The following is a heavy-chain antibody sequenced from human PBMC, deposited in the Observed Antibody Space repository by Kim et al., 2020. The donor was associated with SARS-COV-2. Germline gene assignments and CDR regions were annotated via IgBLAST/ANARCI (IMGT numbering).Heavy chain of an antibody. Sequence: GGSLRLSCAASGFTFSNYGMHWVRQAPGKGLEWVAVIWYDGSNKNYADSVKGRFTISRDNSKNTLYLQMNSLRAEDTAVYYCARDLWFGELVYYYYGMDVWGQGPTVTVSS. J-gene: IGHJ6*02. D-gene: IGHD3-10*01. V-gene: IGHV3-33*01. CDR3: ARDLWFGELVYYYYGMDV. CDR2: IWYDGSNK. CDR1: GFTFSNYG.